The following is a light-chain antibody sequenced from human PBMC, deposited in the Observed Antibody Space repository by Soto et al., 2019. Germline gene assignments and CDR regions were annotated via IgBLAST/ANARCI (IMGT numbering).Light chain of an antibody. J-gene: IGKJ2*01. Sequence: DIQITQSPSSLSASVGDRVTITCRASQSISDYLNWYQQKLGEAPRLLIYAASTLQSGVPSRFSGSGSGTDFSLTISSLQPEDVATYYCQQSYSTLLYTFGQGTKLEIK. CDR1: QSISDY. CDR3: QQSYSTLLYT. V-gene: IGKV1-39*01. CDR2: AAS.